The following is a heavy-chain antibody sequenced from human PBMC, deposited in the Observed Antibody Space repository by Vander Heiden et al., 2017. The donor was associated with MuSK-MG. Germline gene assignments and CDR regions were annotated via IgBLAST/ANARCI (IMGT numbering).Heavy chain of an antibody. J-gene: IGHJ3*02. CDR2: IYYSGST. CDR1: GGSISSYY. CDR3: ARSLRVLLWFGEANAFDI. Sequence: QVQLQESGPGLVKPSETLSLTCTVSGGSISSYYWSWIRQPPGKGLEWIGYIYYSGSTNYNPSRKRRGTISVDTSKNQFSLKLSSVTAADTAVYYCARSLRVLLWFGEANAFDIWGQGTMVTVSS. V-gene: IGHV4-59*08. D-gene: IGHD3-10*01.